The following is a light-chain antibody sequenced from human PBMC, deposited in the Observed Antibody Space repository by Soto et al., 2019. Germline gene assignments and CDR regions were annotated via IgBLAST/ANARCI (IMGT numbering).Light chain of an antibody. V-gene: IGKV3-11*01. CDR1: QSVSSY. CDR3: QQRSNLLT. CDR2: EAS. Sequence: EIVLTQSPATLSLSPGERATLSCRASQSVSSYLAWYQQKLGQAPRLLIYEASNRSTGIPARFSGSGSGTDFTLTISSLEPEDFAVYYCQQRSNLLTFGGGTKVEIK. J-gene: IGKJ4*01.